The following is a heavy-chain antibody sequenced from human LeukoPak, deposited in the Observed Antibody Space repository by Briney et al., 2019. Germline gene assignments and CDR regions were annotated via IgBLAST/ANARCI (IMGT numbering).Heavy chain of an antibody. CDR1: GGSISSYY. V-gene: IGHV4-59*01. CDR3: ARGSIAAAGPEVGSYYFDY. Sequence: TSETPSLTCTVSGGSISSYYWSWIRQPPGKGLEWIGYIYYSGSTNYNPSLKSRVTISVDTSKNQFSLKLSSVTAADSAVYYCARGSIAAAGPEVGSYYFDYWGQGTLVTVSS. J-gene: IGHJ4*02. D-gene: IGHD6-13*01. CDR2: IYYSGST.